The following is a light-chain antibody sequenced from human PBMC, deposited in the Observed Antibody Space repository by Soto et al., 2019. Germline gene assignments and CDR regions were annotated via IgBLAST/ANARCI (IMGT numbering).Light chain of an antibody. Sequence: DIQMTQSPSSLSASVGDRVTITCRASQSISSYLNWYQQKPGKAPKLLIYAASSLQSGVPSRFSGSGSGTDFTLTISSLQPEDFATYYCQQSYSTPVTFGQGTKV. CDR1: QSISSY. CDR3: QQSYSTPVT. V-gene: IGKV1-39*01. CDR2: AAS. J-gene: IGKJ1*01.